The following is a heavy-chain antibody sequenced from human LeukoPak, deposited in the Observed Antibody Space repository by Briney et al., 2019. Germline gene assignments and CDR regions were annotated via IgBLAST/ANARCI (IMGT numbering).Heavy chain of an antibody. CDR2: IFHSGDV. J-gene: IGHJ4*02. CDR1: GYSIISDYF. Sequence: PSETLSLTCIVSGYSIISDYFWGWVRQPPGKGPEWIGSIFHSGDVYYNPSLTSRVTLSVDPSNNRFSLKVTSVTAADTAIYYCSRVVDSTSIDFWGQGTLVTVSS. CDR3: SRVVDSTSIDF. V-gene: IGHV4-38-2*02. D-gene: IGHD2-15*01.